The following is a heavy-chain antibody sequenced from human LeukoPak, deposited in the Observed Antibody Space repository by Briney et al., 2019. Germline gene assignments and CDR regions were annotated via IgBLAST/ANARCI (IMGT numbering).Heavy chain of an antibody. D-gene: IGHD6-13*01. V-gene: IGHV3-23*01. Sequence: PGGSPRLSCAASGFTSSSYAMSWVRQAPGKGLEWVSAISGSGGSTYYADSVKGRFTISRDNSKNTLYLQMNSLRAEDTAVYYCTTGIAAAGILHWGQGTLVTVSS. CDR3: TTGIAAAGILH. CDR2: ISGSGGST. CDR1: GFTSSSYA. J-gene: IGHJ4*02.